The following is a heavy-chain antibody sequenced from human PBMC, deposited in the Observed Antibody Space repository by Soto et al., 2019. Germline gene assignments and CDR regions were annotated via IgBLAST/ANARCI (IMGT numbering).Heavy chain of an antibody. Sequence: GGSLRLSCATSGFTFSSYAMSWVRQAPGKGLEWVSAISGSGGSTYYADSVKGRFTISRDNSKNTLYLQMNSLRAKDTAVYYCAKFGGGDYAFWDYWGQGTLVTVSS. V-gene: IGHV3-23*01. D-gene: IGHD4-17*01. CDR3: AKFGGGDYAFWDY. J-gene: IGHJ4*02. CDR1: GFTFSSYA. CDR2: ISGSGGST.